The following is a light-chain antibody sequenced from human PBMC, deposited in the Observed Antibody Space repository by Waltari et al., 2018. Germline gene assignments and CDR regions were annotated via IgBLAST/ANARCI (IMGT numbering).Light chain of an antibody. CDR1: SSDVGGDDS. V-gene: IGLV2-14*03. CDR3: SSQSTKNGVI. Sequence: QSALTQPAPVSGSPGQSITISCTGSSSDVGGDDSVSWYEDHPGQAPKVIIYDVNQRPSGVSDRFSGSKSGNTASLTISGLQAEDEATFYCSSQSTKNGVIFGGGTKVTVL. J-gene: IGLJ2*01. CDR2: DVN.